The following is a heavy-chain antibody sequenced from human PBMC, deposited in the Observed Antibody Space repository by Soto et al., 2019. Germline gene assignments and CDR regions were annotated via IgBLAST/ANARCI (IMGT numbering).Heavy chain of an antibody. D-gene: IGHD6-6*01. CDR2: IIPIFGTA. CDR3: ARASSYSSSWHYYYGMDV. Sequence: ASVKVSCKASGGTFSSYAISWVRQAPGQGLEWMGGIIPIFGTANYAQKFQGRVTITADESTSTAYMELSSLRSEDTAVYYCARASSYSSSWHYYYGMDVWGQGTTVTVSS. CDR1: GGTFSSYA. V-gene: IGHV1-69*13. J-gene: IGHJ6*02.